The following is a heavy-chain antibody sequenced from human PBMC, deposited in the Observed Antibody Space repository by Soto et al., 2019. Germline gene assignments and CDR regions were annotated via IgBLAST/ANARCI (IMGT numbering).Heavy chain of an antibody. CDR3: AHAYGGRSLY. CDR2: IYWDDAK. CDR1: GFSLSTSRVG. V-gene: IGHV2-5*02. J-gene: IGHJ4*02. Sequence: QITLKESGPTLVKPTQPLTLTCTFSGFSLSTSRVGVGWISHPPGKALEWLAVIYWDDAKTYRPSRKSRITITKDTAKNQVALTMTKMDPVDTATYFCAHAYGGRSLYWGQGTLVPVSS. D-gene: IGHD1-26*01.